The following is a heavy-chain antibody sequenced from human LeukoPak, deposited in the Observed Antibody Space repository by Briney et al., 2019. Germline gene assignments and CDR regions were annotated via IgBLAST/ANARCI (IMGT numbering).Heavy chain of an antibody. Sequence: SVKVSCKASGGTFSSYAISWVRQAPGQGLEWMGRIIPIFGTANYAQKFQGRVTITTDESTSTAYMELSSLRSEDTAVYYCAVTFGGVIADFPFDYWGQGTLVTVSS. D-gene: IGHD3-16*02. J-gene: IGHJ4*02. CDR2: IIPIFGTA. CDR3: AVTFGGVIADFPFDY. V-gene: IGHV1-69*05. CDR1: GGTFSSYA.